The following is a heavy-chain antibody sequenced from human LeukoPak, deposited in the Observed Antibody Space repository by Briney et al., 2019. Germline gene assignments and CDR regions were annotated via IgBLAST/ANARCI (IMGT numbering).Heavy chain of an antibody. CDR1: GFNYNTYW. J-gene: IGHJ4*02. CDR2: IKQDGSEK. D-gene: IGHD1-26*01. V-gene: IGHV3-7*03. Sequence: GGSLRLSCVASGFNYNTYWMSWVRQAPGKGLEWVANIKQDGSEKNYVDSVKGRFTISRDNAKDSLYLQMNSLRAEDTAIYYCTRDYRGTFDYWGQGTLVTVSS. CDR3: TRDYRGTFDY.